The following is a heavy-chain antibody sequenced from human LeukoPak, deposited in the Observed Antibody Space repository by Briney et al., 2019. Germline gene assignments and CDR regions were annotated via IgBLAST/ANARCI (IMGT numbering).Heavy chain of an antibody. CDR3: ARELGPYYYYYGMDV. J-gene: IGHJ6*02. CDR1: GFTFSTYW. CDR2: IKQDGSEN. V-gene: IGHV3-7*01. D-gene: IGHD7-27*01. Sequence: GGSLRLSCAASGFTFSTYWKNWVRQAPGKGLEWVANIKQDGSENYYVDSVEGRFTISRDNAKNSLYLQMNSLRAEDTAVYYCARELGPYYYYYGMDVWGQGTTVTVSS.